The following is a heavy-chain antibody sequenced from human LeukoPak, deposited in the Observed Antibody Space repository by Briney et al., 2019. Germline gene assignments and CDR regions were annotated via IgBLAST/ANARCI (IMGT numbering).Heavy chain of an antibody. CDR3: AKDVGSSSYDY. CDR1: GFTFNTHG. V-gene: IGHV3-30*02. CDR2: VEHDGSKK. Sequence: PGGSLRLSCVTSGFTFNTHGMHWVRQAPGKALEWVAFVEHDGSKKYLESVKGRFTISRDNSKNTLYLQMNSLRAEDTAVYYCAKDVGSSSYDYWGQGTLVTVSS. D-gene: IGHD6-13*01. J-gene: IGHJ4*02.